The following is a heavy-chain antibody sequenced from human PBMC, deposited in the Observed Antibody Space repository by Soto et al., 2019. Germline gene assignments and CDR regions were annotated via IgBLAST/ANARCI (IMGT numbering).Heavy chain of an antibody. CDR3: ARENRSSGYWKY. CDR1: GYTFTNYC. Sequence: ASVKVSCKASGYTFTNYCIHWVRHAPGQRLEWMGWINAGNGNTKHSQKFQGRVTITRDTSASTAYMELSSLRSEDTAVYYCARENRSSGYWKYWGQGTLVTVPS. CDR2: INAGNGNT. V-gene: IGHV1-3*01. J-gene: IGHJ4*02. D-gene: IGHD3-22*01.